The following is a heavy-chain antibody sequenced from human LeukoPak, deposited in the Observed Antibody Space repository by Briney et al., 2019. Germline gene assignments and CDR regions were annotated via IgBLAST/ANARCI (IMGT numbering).Heavy chain of an antibody. Sequence: SETLSLTCAVYGGSFSGYYWSWIRQPPWKGLEWIGEINHSGSTNYNPSLKSRVTISVDTSKNQFSLKLSSVTAADTAVYYCARRVGYFDYWGQGTLVTVSS. V-gene: IGHV4-34*01. CDR1: GGSFSGYY. CDR3: ARRVGYFDY. D-gene: IGHD1-26*01. J-gene: IGHJ4*02. CDR2: INHSGST.